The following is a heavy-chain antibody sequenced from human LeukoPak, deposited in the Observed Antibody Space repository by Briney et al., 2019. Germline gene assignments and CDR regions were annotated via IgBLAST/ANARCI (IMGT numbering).Heavy chain of an antibody. CDR2: ISSRSSHI. Sequence: PRGSLRLACAASGFTFSSYSMTWVRRAPGKGLEGVSSISSRSSHIYYADSVKGRFTISRDNAKNSLYLQMNSLRAEDTAVYYCARDYCSGGSCYSSYYYYYMDVWGKGTTVTVSS. V-gene: IGHV3-21*01. CDR3: ARDYCSGGSCYSSYYYYYMDV. D-gene: IGHD2-15*01. J-gene: IGHJ6*03. CDR1: GFTFSSYS.